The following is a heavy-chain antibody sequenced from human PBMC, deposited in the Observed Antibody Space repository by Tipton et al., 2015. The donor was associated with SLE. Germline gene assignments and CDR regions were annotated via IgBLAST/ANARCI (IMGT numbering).Heavy chain of an antibody. D-gene: IGHD2-15*01. CDR3: ARDAKNEYCSGGSCPPGAFDI. CDR2: ISYDGSNK. Sequence: SLRLSCAASGFTFSSYAMHWVRQAPGKGLEWVAVISYDGSNKYYADSVKGRFTISRDNSKNTLYLQMNSLRAEDTAVYYCARDAKNEYCSGGSCPPGAFDIWGQGTMVTVSS. J-gene: IGHJ3*02. CDR1: GFTFSSYA. V-gene: IGHV3-30*14.